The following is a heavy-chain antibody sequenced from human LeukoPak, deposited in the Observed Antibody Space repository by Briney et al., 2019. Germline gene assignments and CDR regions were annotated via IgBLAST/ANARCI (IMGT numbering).Heavy chain of an antibody. V-gene: IGHV3-30*03. Sequence: GGSLRLSCTASGFTFAGYGMHWVRQAPGKGLEWVALISYDGSNEYYADSVKGRFTISRDNSKNTLYLQTNSLRVEDTAVYYCARGRYYLDSWGQGTLVTVSS. J-gene: IGHJ4*02. D-gene: IGHD3-10*01. CDR3: ARGRYYLDS. CDR2: ISYDGSNE. CDR1: GFTFAGYG.